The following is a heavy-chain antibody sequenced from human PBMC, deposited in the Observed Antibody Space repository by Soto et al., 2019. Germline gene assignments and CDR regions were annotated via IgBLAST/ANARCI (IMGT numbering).Heavy chain of an antibody. CDR3: ARLGSGYSRDFDY. J-gene: IGHJ4*02. CDR2: ISSSGSTI. CDR1: GFTFSSYE. D-gene: IGHD3-22*01. Sequence: PGGSLRLSCAASGFTFSSYEMNWVRQAPGKGLEWVSYISSSGSTIYYADSVKGRFTISRDNAKNSLYLQMNSLRAEDTAVYYCARLGSGYSRDFDYRGQGTLVTVSS. V-gene: IGHV3-48*03.